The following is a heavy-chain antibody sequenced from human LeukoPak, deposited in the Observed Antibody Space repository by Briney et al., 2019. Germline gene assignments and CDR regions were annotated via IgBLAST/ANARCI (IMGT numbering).Heavy chain of an antibody. CDR3: ARERGYCSSPSCYTSDAFDM. Sequence: AGSVKVSCKASGYTFTGYYMHWVRQAPGQGRGWMGWINPNSGGTNYAQTFQGRVSMTRDTSISTAFMELSRLRSDDTAVYYCARERGYCSSPSCYTSDAFDMWGPGTMVTVSS. D-gene: IGHD2-2*02. V-gene: IGHV1-2*02. J-gene: IGHJ3*02. CDR1: GYTFTGYY. CDR2: INPNSGGT.